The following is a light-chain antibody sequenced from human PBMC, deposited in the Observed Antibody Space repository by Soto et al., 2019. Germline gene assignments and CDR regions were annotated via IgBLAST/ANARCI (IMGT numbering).Light chain of an antibody. CDR3: GTWDSSLSAVV. CDR1: SSNIGNNY. Sequence: QSVLTQPPSVSAAPGQKVTISCSGSSSNIGNNYVSWYQQLPGTAPKLLIYDNNKRPSGIPDRFSGSKSGTSATLGITGLQTGYEAEYYCGTWDSSLSAVVFGGGTKLTVL. V-gene: IGLV1-51*01. J-gene: IGLJ2*01. CDR2: DNN.